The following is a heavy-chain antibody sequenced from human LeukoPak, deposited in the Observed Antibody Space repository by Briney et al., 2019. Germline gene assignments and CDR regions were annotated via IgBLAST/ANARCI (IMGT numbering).Heavy chain of an antibody. Sequence: SETLSLTCTVSGGSTSSNNYYWGWIRQPPGKGLEWLGDIYYSGSTHDNPSLKSRVTISVDTSKNQFSLKLSSVTAADTAVYYCARLVGWPYRYYYDYWGQGTLITVSS. D-gene: IGHD2-15*01. CDR3: ARLVGWPYRYYYDY. V-gene: IGHV4-39*01. CDR2: IYYSGST. J-gene: IGHJ4*02. CDR1: GGSTSSNNYY.